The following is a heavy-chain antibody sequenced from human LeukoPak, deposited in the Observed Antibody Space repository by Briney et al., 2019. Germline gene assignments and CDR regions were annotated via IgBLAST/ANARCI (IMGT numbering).Heavy chain of an antibody. D-gene: IGHD3-16*01. Sequence: SETLSLTCTVSGGSISSYYWSWIRQPPGKGLEWIGYIYYSGSTNYNPSLKSRVTISVDTSKNQFSLKLSSVTAADTAVYYCARDLVSDVWGKGTTVTVSS. J-gene: IGHJ6*04. CDR1: GGSISSYY. V-gene: IGHV4-59*01. CDR3: ARDLVSDV. CDR2: IYYSGST.